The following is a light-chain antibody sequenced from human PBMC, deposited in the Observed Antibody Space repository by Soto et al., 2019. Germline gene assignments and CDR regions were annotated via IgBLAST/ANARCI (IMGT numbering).Light chain of an antibody. Sequence: QSVLTQPASVSGSPGQSITISCTGTSSDIGSYNLVSWYQQHPGKAPKLMIYEVSKRPSGVSNRFSGSKSGNTASLTISGLQAEDESDYYCCSYAGSSNPSIFGTGTKSPS. CDR2: EVS. CDR3: CSYAGSSNPSI. CDR1: SSDIGSYNL. J-gene: IGLJ1*01. V-gene: IGLV2-23*02.